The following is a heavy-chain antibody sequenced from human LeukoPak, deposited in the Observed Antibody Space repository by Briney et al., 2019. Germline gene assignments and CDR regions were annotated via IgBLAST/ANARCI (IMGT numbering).Heavy chain of an antibody. D-gene: IGHD6-13*01. V-gene: IGHV4-4*07. CDR1: GAPISSYY. Sequence: SETLSLTCTVSGAPISSYYWSWIRQPAGKGLEWIGRIYTSGSTNYNPSLKSRVTMSVDTSKNQFSLKLSSVTAADTAVYYCAGVMGAAAGIFDYWGQGTLVTVSS. J-gene: IGHJ4*02. CDR3: AGVMGAAAGIFDY. CDR2: IYTSGST.